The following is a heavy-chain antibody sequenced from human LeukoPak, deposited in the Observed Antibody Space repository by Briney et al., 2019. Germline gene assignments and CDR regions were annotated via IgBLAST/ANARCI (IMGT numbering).Heavy chain of an antibody. CDR1: AFRFSSYG. Sequence: GESLKISCAAFAFRFSSYGMHWGRQAPGKGLEWLALIWYDGSNRYYADSVKGRFTISRDNSKNTLSLQMNSLRAGDTAVYYCARRADDAFDIWGQGTMVTVSS. V-gene: IGHV3-33*01. J-gene: IGHJ3*02. CDR3: ARRADDAFDI. CDR2: IWYDGSNR.